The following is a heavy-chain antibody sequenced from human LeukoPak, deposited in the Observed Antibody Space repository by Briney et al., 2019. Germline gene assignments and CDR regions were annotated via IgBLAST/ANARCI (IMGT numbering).Heavy chain of an antibody. CDR1: GGSISSSSYY. CDR2: IYYSGST. CDR3: ARVPCSSTSCYKLVDY. V-gene: IGHV4-39*01. J-gene: IGHJ4*02. Sequence: SETLSLTCTVSGGSISSSSYYWGWIRQPPGKGLEWIGSIYYSGSTYYNPSLKSRVTISVDTSKNQFSLKLNSVTAADTAVYYCARVPCSSTSCYKLVDYWGQGTLVTVSS. D-gene: IGHD2-2*02.